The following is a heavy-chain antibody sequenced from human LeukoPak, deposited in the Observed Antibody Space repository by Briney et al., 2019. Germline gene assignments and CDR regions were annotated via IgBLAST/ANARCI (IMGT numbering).Heavy chain of an antibody. J-gene: IGHJ4*02. CDR1: GFTLSNYA. D-gene: IGHD3-10*01. Sequence: PGGSLRLSCAASGFTLSNYAMSWVRQAPGKGLEWVSAITDSGGSTYYADSVKGRFTISRDNSKNTLYLQMNSLRAEDTAVYYCAKDREGVMVRGVIIPPGYWGQGTLVTVSS. CDR2: ITDSGGST. V-gene: IGHV3-23*01. CDR3: AKDREGVMVRGVIIPPGY.